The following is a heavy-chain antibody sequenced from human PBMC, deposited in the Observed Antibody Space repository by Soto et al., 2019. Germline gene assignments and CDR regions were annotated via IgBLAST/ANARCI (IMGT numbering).Heavy chain of an antibody. D-gene: IGHD3-3*01. CDR2: INHSGTT. Sequence: SETLSLTCAVYGGSFSGYSCTWLRPPPGKGLEWIGEINHSGTTDYNPALKSRVTMSADTSKNQFSLRMTSVTAADTAVYYCARARFDSWSHIYYGLDVWGQGTTVTVSS. CDR3: ARARFDSWSHIYYGLDV. CDR1: GGSFSGYS. J-gene: IGHJ6*02. V-gene: IGHV4-34*01.